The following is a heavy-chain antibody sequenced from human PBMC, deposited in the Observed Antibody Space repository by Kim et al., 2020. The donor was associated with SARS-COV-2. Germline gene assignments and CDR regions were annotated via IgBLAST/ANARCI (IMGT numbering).Heavy chain of an antibody. D-gene: IGHD1-20*01. CDR3: ARGRGTSDNNYYFYMDV. V-gene: IGHV3-21*01. Sequence: GGSLRLSCAASGFTFNTYGMNWVRQAPGKGLEWVSSISSTSGYIYYADSLKGRFTISRDNAKNSLYLQMNSLTAEDTAIYYCARGRGTSDNNYYFYMDVWGKGTTVTVSS. CDR1: GFTFNTYG. J-gene: IGHJ6*03. CDR2: ISSTSGYI.